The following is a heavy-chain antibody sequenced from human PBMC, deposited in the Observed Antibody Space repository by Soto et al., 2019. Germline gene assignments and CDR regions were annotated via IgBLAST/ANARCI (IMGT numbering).Heavy chain of an antibody. V-gene: IGHV3-48*02. J-gene: IGHJ4*02. CDR3: VRDGHEYSGFDPDY. D-gene: IGHD5-12*01. Sequence: EVQLVESGGGLVQPGGSLRLSCAASGFTFSNYAMDWVRQAPGKGLEWVSYISSSSNTIYYADSVKGRFTISRDNAKSSLYLQMNSLRDEDTAVYYCVRDGHEYSGFDPDYWGQGTLVTVSS. CDR2: ISSSSNTI. CDR1: GFTFSNYA.